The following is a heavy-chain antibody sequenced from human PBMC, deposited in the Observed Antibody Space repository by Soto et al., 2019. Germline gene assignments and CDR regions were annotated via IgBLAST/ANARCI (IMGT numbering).Heavy chain of an antibody. CDR1: GFTFSSYG. Sequence: GGSLRLSCAASGFTFSSYGMHWVRQAPGKGLEWVAVIWYDGSNKYYADSVKGRFTISRDNSKNTLYLQMNSLRAEDTAVYYCARAPYCSSTSCYAYYYYMDVWGKGTTVTVSS. V-gene: IGHV3-33*01. CDR3: ARAPYCSSTSCYAYYYYMDV. D-gene: IGHD2-2*01. J-gene: IGHJ6*03. CDR2: IWYDGSNK.